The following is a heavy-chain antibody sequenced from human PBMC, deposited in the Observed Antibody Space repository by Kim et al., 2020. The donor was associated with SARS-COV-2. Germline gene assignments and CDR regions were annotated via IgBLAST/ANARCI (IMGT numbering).Heavy chain of an antibody. Sequence: GGSLRLSCAAPGFTFSDYYMSWIRQAPGKGLEWLSYISSSTSYTNYADSVKGRFTISRDNAKNSLYLQMNSLRAEDTAVYYCARVALGSSSWYWFDPWGQGTLVTVSS. CDR3: ARVALGSSSWYWFDP. J-gene: IGHJ5*02. V-gene: IGHV3-11*05. CDR2: ISSSTSYT. CDR1: GFTFSDYY. D-gene: IGHD6-13*01.